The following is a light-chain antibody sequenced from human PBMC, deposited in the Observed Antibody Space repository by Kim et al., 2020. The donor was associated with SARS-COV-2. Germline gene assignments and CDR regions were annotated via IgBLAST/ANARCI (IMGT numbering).Light chain of an antibody. CDR1: NIGRKA. CDR2: SDS. V-gene: IGLV3-12*02. CDR3: QVWDSSSDHWV. J-gene: IGLJ3*02. Sequence: TEKMGRSTCGGNNIGRKAVHWNQQKPGQDPVLVIYSDSNRPSGIPERFSGANPGNTATLTISRIEAGDEADYYCQVWDSSSDHWVFGGGTQLTVL.